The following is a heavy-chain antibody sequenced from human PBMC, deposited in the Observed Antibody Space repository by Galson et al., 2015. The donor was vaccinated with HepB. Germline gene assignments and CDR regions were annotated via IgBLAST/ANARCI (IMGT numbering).Heavy chain of an antibody. D-gene: IGHD3-3*01. CDR2: ISYDGSNK. V-gene: IGHV3-30-3*01. J-gene: IGHJ6*02. Sequence: SLRLSCAASGFTFSSYAMHWARQAPGKGLEWVAVISYDGSNKYYADSVRGRFTISRDNSKNTLYLQMNSLRAEDTAVYYCARGYYDFWSGYPLTLSDYGMDVWGQGTTVTVSS. CDR3: ARGYYDFWSGYPLTLSDYGMDV. CDR1: GFTFSSYA.